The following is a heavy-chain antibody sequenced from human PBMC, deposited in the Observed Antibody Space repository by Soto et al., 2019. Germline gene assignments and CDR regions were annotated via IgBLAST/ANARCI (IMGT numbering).Heavy chain of an antibody. D-gene: IGHD3-9*01. Sequence: SVKVSCKASGGTFSSYAISWVRQAPGQGLEWMGGIIPIFGTANYAQKFQGRVTITADKSTSTAYMELSSLRSEDTAVYYCAREVSGYDILSGPHGWFDPWGQGTLVTVSS. CDR3: AREVSGYDILSGPHGWFDP. CDR1: GGTFSSYA. CDR2: IIPIFGTA. V-gene: IGHV1-69*06. J-gene: IGHJ5*02.